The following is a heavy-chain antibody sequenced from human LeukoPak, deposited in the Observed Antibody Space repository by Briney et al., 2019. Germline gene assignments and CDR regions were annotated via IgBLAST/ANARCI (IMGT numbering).Heavy chain of an antibody. J-gene: IGHJ3*02. Sequence: NPSETLSLTCTVSGGSISSYYWSWIRQPPGKGLEWIGYIYYSGSTNYNPSLKSRVTISVDTSKNHFSLKLSSVTAADTAVYYCARGGYFDSSGYYLAAFDIWGQGTMVTVSS. D-gene: IGHD3-22*01. CDR1: GGSISSYY. V-gene: IGHV4-59*01. CDR3: ARGGYFDSSGYYLAAFDI. CDR2: IYYSGST.